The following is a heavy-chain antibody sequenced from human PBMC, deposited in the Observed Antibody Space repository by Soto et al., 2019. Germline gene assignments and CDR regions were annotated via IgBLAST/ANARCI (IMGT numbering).Heavy chain of an antibody. V-gene: IGHV1-58*01. Sequence: SVKVSCKASGFTFTSSAVQWVRQARGQRLEWIGWIVVGSGNTNYAQKFQERVTITRDMSTSTAYMELSSLRSEDTAVYYCAASSGLRFLEWLLWPWGQGTLVTVSS. CDR3: AASSGLRFLEWLLWP. J-gene: IGHJ4*02. CDR2: IVVGSGNT. CDR1: GFTFTSSA. D-gene: IGHD3-3*01.